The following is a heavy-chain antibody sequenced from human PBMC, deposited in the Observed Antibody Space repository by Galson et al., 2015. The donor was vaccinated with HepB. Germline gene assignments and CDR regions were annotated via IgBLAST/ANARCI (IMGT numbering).Heavy chain of an antibody. CDR3: ARGRAYCGGDCGNNWFDP. Sequence: SLRLSCAASGFTFSSYDMHWVRQATGKGLEWVSAIGTAGDTFYPGSVKGRFTISRENAKNSLYLQMNSLRAGDTAVYYCARGRAYCGGDCGNNWFDPWGQGTLVTVSS. CDR1: GFTFSSYD. V-gene: IGHV3-13*01. D-gene: IGHD2-21*02. J-gene: IGHJ5*02. CDR2: IGTAGDT.